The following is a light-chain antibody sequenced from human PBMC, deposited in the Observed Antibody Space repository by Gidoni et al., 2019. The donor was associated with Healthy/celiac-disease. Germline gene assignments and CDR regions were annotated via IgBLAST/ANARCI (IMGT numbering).Light chain of an antibody. J-gene: IGKJ3*01. CDR3: LQDYNYPFT. CDR1: QGIRND. CDR2: AAS. Sequence: AIQMTQSPSSLSASVGDRVTITCRSSQGIRNDLGWYQQKPGKAPKLLIYAASSLQSGVPSRFSGSGSGTDFTLTISSLQPEDFATYYCLQDYNYPFTFXPXTKVDIK. V-gene: IGKV1-6*01.